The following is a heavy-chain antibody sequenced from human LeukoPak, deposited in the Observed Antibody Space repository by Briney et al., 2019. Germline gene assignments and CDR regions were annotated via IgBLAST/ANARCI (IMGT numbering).Heavy chain of an antibody. CDR3: ARAPRDGHNYDDY. J-gene: IGHJ4*02. CDR1: GFTFSSYT. Sequence: PGGSLRLSCAASGFTFSSYTMNWVRQAPGKGLEWVSSIGGSSGYIYDADSVKGRFTISRDNAKNSLYLQMNSLRAEDTAVYYCARAPRDGHNYDDYWGQGTLVTVSA. CDR2: IGGSSGYI. D-gene: IGHD5-24*01. V-gene: IGHV3-21*01.